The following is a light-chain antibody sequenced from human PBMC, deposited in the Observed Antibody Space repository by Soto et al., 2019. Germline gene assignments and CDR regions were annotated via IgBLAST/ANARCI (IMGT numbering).Light chain of an antibody. J-gene: IGKJ2*01. CDR2: KAS. Sequence: DIQMTQSPSTLSASVGDRVTITCRASQSISGWLACYQQKPGKAPNLLIYKASSLGSGVPSRFSGSGSGTEFTLTISSLQPDDFANYYCQQYNSYSGTFGQGTKLEIK. V-gene: IGKV1-5*03. CDR1: QSISGW. CDR3: QQYNSYSGT.